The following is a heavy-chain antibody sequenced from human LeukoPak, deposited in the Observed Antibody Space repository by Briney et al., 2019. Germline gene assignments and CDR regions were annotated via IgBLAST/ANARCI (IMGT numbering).Heavy chain of an antibody. J-gene: IGHJ4*02. CDR2: IYSGGAT. V-gene: IGHV3-66*02. Sequence: GGSLRLSCTASGFTVSSNFMSWVRQAPGKGLEWISVIYSGGATYYADSVKGRFTFSRDNSKNTLFLHMNSLRAEDTAVYYCARSAAAGRIVATFGYWGQGTLVIVSS. CDR1: GFTVSSNF. D-gene: IGHD5-12*01. CDR3: ARSAAAGRIVATFGY.